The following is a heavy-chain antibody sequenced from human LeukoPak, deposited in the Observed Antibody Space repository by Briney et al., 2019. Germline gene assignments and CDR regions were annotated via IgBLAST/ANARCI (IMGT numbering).Heavy chain of an antibody. J-gene: IGHJ6*02. CDR1: GGSISSGGYY. Sequence: SQTLSLTCTVSGGSISSGGYYWSWIRQHPGKGLEWIGYIYYSGSTYYNPSLKSRVTISVDTSKNQFSLKLSSVTAADTAVYYCAREWFPLEWLLTGEDSTLLFNGMDVWGQGTTVTVSS. D-gene: IGHD3-3*01. CDR2: IYYSGST. CDR3: AREWFPLEWLLTGEDSTLLFNGMDV. V-gene: IGHV4-31*03.